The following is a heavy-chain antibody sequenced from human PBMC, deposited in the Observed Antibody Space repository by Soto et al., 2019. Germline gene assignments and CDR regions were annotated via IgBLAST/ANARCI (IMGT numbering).Heavy chain of an antibody. CDR1: GFTFSSYA. CDR3: ARSIVVVPAAPNDY. J-gene: IGHJ4*02. D-gene: IGHD2-2*01. CDR2: ISYDGSNK. Sequence: ESVGGVVQPGRSLRLSCAASGFTFSSYAMHWVRQAPGKGLEWVAVISYDGSNKYYADSVKGRFTISRDNSKNTLYLQMNSLRAEDTAVYYCARSIVVVPAAPNDYWGQGTLVTVSS. V-gene: IGHV3-30-3*01.